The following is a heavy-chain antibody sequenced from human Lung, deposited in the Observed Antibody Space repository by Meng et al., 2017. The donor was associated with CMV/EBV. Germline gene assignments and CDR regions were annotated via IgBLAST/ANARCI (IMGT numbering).Heavy chain of an antibody. CDR1: VGSPGMGCSY. V-gene: IGHV4-31*03. Sequence: DLGPGLFEPSPTRSLTRTCSVGSPGMGCSYSSWFRQPPGKCLEWIGYIYYTGSTFYHPSLKSRVTISVDTSKNQFSLKLIPATAADTAVYYCAREAGRDGYATPKFDYWGQGTLVTVSS. CDR3: AREAGRDGYATPKFDY. CDR2: IYYTGST. D-gene: IGHD5-24*01. J-gene: IGHJ4*02.